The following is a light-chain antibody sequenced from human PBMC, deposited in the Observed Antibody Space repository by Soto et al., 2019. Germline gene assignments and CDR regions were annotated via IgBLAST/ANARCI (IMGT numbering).Light chain of an antibody. Sequence: EIVLTQSPATLSLSPGERATLSCRASQSVSSYLAWYQQKPGQAPRLLIYDASNRATGIPARFSGSGSGTDFTLTISSLEPEDFAVYYCQQRSNSPPVTFGGGTKVETK. CDR3: QQRSNSPPVT. CDR1: QSVSSY. J-gene: IGKJ4*01. V-gene: IGKV3-11*01. CDR2: DAS.